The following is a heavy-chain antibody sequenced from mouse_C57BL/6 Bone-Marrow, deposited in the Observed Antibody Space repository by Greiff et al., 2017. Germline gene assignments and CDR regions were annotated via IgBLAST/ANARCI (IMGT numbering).Heavy chain of an antibody. CDR2: IDPEIGDT. V-gene: IGHV14-4*01. D-gene: IGHD2-1*01. CDR3: SSLDGNYFDF. Sequence: EVQLQQSGAELVRPGASVKLSCTASGFNIHDDYIHWVKQRPEQGLEWIGWIDPEIGDTEYASKFQGKATITSDKPSNTAYLQLSSLPSEDTAVYYCSSLDGNYFDFWGQGTPLTVAS. J-gene: IGHJ2*01. CDR1: GFNIHDDY.